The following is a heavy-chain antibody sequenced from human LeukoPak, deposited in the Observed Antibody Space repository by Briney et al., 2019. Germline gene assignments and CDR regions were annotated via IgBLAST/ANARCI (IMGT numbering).Heavy chain of an antibody. CDR1: GYTFTSYD. CDR3: ARAGGASDY. J-gene: IGHJ4*02. V-gene: IGHV1-2*02. D-gene: IGHD3-16*01. CDR2: INPNSGGT. Sequence: ASVKVSCKASGYTFTSYDINWVRQATGQGLEWMGWINPNSGGTNYAQKFQGRVTMTRDTSISTAYMELSRLRSDDTAVYYCARAGGASDYWGQGTLVTVSS.